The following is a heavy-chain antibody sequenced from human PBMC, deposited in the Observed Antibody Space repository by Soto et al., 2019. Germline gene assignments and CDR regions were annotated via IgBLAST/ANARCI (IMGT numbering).Heavy chain of an antibody. V-gene: IGHV5-51*01. CDR2: IYPGDSDT. D-gene: IGHD2-15*01. CDR3: ARREVAAIEDAFDI. Sequence: PGESLTLSCKGSGYSFTSYWIGWVRQMPGKGLEWMGIIYPGDSDTRYSPSFQGQVTISADKSISTAYLQWSSLKASDTAMYYCARREVAAIEDAFDIWGQGTMVTVSS. J-gene: IGHJ3*02. CDR1: GYSFTSYW.